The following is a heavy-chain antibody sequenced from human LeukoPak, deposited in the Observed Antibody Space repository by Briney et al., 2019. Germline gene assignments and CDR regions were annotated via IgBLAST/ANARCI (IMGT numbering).Heavy chain of an antibody. V-gene: IGHV4-38-2*02. Sequence: SETLSLTCTVSGYSVSSGYYWGCIRQPPGKGLEWFGSIYHSGSTYYNPSLKSRVTISLDTSKNQFSLKLSSVTAADTAVYYCARDPQSSGAGLSHWFDPWGQGALVTVSS. CDR1: GYSVSSGYY. D-gene: IGHD6-25*01. J-gene: IGHJ5*02. CDR3: ARDPQSSGAGLSHWFDP. CDR2: IYHSGST.